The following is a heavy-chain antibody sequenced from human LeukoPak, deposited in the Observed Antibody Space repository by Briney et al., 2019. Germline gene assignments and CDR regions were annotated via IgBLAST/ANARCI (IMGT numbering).Heavy chain of an antibody. J-gene: IGHJ4*02. D-gene: IGHD4-17*01. V-gene: IGHV3-7*01. CDR3: ARDMGGDYLWADY. CDR2: IKQDGSEK. CDR1: GFTFSSYW. Sequence: PGGSLRLSCVASGFTFSSYWMSWVRQAPGKGLEWVANIKQDGSEKYYVDSVKGRFTISRDNAKNSLYLQMNSLRAEDTAVYYCARDMGGDYLWADYWGQGTLVTVSS.